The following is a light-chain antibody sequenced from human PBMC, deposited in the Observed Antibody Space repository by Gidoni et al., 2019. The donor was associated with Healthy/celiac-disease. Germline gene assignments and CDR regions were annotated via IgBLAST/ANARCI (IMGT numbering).Light chain of an antibody. CDR2: QDS. V-gene: IGLV3-1*01. CDR1: KLGDKY. Sequence: SYELTQPPSVSVSPGQTASITCSGDKLGDKYSSWYQQKPGQSPVLVIYQDSKRPSGIPERFSGYNSGNTATLTISGTQAMDEADYDCQAWDSSTVVFGGGTKLTVL. CDR3: QAWDSSTVV. J-gene: IGLJ2*01.